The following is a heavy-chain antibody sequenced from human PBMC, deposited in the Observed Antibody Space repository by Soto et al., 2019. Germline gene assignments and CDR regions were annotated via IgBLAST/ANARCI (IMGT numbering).Heavy chain of an antibody. Sequence: SETLSLTCTVFGGSISNGDYYWSWNRHPPGKGREWIGYIYYSRSIYYNPSLMSRVTIAVDTSKNQFSLRLSSVTAADTAVYYCARCASSCSVGFWGQVTLVT. CDR3: ARCASSCSVGF. V-gene: IGHV4-30-4*01. J-gene: IGHJ4*02. CDR2: IYYSRSI. CDR1: GGSISNGDYY. D-gene: IGHD2-15*01.